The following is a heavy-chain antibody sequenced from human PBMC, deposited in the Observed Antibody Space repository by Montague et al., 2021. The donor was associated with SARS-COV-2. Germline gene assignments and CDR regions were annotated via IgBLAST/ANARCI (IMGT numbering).Heavy chain of an antibody. Sequence: SETLSLTCAVSGXFISSGNWWSWVRQPPGKGLEWIGEVFHGGAASYNPSLNSRLTISMDKSKNEFSLKRNSVTAADTAMYYCARDFVAAVPDRFDSWGQGALVTVSS. CDR3: ARDFVAAVPDRFDS. J-gene: IGHJ4*02. D-gene: IGHD6-13*01. CDR1: GXFISSGNW. CDR2: VFHGGAA. V-gene: IGHV4/OR15-8*02.